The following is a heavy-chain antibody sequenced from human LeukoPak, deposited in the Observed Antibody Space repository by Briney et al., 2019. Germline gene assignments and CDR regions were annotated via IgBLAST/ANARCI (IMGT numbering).Heavy chain of an antibody. CDR1: GYTFTGYY. D-gene: IGHD5-12*01. CDR2: INPNSGGT. CDR3: ASVGYSGYDPDNWFDP. Sequence: ASVKVSCKASGYTFTGYYIHWVRQSPGQGLEWMGWINPNSGGTNYAQKFQGRVTMTRDTSISTAYMELSRLRSDDTAVYYCASVGYSGYDPDNWFDPWGQGTLVTVSS. J-gene: IGHJ5*02. V-gene: IGHV1-2*02.